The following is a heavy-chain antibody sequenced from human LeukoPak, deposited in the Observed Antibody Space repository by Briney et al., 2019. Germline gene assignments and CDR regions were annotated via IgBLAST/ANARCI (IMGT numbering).Heavy chain of an antibody. CDR1: GLNFDDSA. CDR2: ISSSGDNT. Sequence: GGSLRLSCVASGLNFDDSAMHWVRQAPGKGLEWVSSISSSGDNTYYADSVRGRFTISRDNSKNTLHLQMNSLRGEDTALYYCTTDQSIAVAGSFVSWGQGTLVTVPS. J-gene: IGHJ4*02. V-gene: IGHV3-23*01. D-gene: IGHD6-19*01. CDR3: TTDQSIAVAGSFVS.